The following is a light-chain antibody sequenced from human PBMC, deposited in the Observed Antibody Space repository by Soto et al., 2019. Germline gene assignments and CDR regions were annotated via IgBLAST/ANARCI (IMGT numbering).Light chain of an antibody. V-gene: IGKV1-39*01. CDR2: AAS. CDR1: QSISSY. J-gene: IGKJ5*01. CDR3: QQSYSTLIT. Sequence: DIHITQSPSSLSASVRERVTITCRASQSISSYLTWYQQKPGKAPKLLIYAASSLQSGVPSRFSGSGSGTDFTLTIISLQPEDFATYYCQQSYSTLITFGQGTRLEIK.